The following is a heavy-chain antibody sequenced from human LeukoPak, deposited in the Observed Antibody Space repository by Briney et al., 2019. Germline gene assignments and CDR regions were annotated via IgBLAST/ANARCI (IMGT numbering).Heavy chain of an antibody. CDR1: GGTFSSYA. CDR3: ARGTIVGATMGDY. J-gene: IGHJ4*02. D-gene: IGHD1-26*01. CDR2: IIPIFGTA. Sequence: ASVKASCKASGGTFSSYAISWVRQAPGQGLEWMGGIIPIFGTANYAQKFQGRVTITADESTSTAYMELSSLRSEDTAVYYCARGTIVGATMGDYWGQGTLVTVSS. V-gene: IGHV1-69*01.